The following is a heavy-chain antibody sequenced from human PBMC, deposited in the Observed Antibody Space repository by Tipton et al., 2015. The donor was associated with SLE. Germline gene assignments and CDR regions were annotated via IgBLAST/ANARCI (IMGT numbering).Heavy chain of an antibody. CDR2: IYYSGST. Sequence: TLSLTCTVSGVSISSHYCTWIRQPPGKGLEWIGYIYYSGSTNYNPSLTSRVTISVDTSKNQFSLKLSSVTPADTAVYYCARDRAFTKGSGRAGGWFDPWGQGTPVTVSS. CDR1: GVSISSHY. D-gene: IGHD6-19*01. V-gene: IGHV4-59*11. J-gene: IGHJ5*02. CDR3: ARDRAFTKGSGRAGGWFDP.